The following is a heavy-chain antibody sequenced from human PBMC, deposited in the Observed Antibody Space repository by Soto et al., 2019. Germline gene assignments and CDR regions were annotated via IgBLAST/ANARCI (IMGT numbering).Heavy chain of an antibody. CDR2: INHSGST. Sequence: PSETLSLTCAVYGGSFSGYYWSWIRQPPGKGLEWIGEINHSGSTNYNPSLKSRVTISVDTSKNQFSLKLSSVTAADTAVYYCARGRIGYSYASGGDWFDPWGQGTLVTVS. CDR1: GGSFSGYY. D-gene: IGHD5-18*01. V-gene: IGHV4-34*01. J-gene: IGHJ5*02. CDR3: ARGRIGYSYASGGDWFDP.